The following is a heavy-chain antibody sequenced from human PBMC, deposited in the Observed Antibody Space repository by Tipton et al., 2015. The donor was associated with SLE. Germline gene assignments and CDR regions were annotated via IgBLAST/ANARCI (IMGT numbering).Heavy chain of an antibody. D-gene: IGHD6-13*01. J-gene: IGHJ6*02. V-gene: IGHV4-34*01. CDR3: ARAYSTSWSHYYGMDV. Sequence: LRLSCAVYGGSFSGYYWSWIRQPPGKGLEWIGEINHSGSTNYNPFLKSRVTISFDTSKNQFSLKLSSVTAADTAVYYCARAYSTSWSHYYGMDVWGHGTTVTVSS. CDR2: INHSGST. CDR1: GGSFSGYY.